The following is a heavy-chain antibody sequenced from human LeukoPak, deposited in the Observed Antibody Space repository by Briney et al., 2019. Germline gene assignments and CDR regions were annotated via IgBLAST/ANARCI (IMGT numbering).Heavy chain of an antibody. CDR1: GGSISSYY. D-gene: IGHD6-13*01. CDR3: ARDSHSSSWYFDY. J-gene: IGHJ4*02. V-gene: IGHV4-59*12. CDR2: IYYSGST. Sequence: SETLSLACTVSGGSISSYYWSWIRQPPGKGLEWIGYIYYSGSTNYNPSLKSRVTMSVDTSKNQFSLKLSSVTAADTAVYYCARDSHSSSWYFDYWGQGTLVTVSS.